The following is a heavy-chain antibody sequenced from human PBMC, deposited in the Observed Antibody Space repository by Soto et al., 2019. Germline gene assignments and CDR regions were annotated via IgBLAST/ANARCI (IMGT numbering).Heavy chain of an antibody. CDR3: AREFCTSCYKVGWFDP. Sequence: VGSLRLSCAASGFTFSDYYMSWIRQAPGKGLEWVSYISSSSSYTNYADSVKGRFTISRDNAKNSLYLQMNSLRAEDTAVYYCAREFCTSCYKVGWFDPWGQGTLVTVSS. J-gene: IGHJ5*02. V-gene: IGHV3-11*06. CDR1: GFTFSDYY. CDR2: ISSSSSYT. D-gene: IGHD2-2*02.